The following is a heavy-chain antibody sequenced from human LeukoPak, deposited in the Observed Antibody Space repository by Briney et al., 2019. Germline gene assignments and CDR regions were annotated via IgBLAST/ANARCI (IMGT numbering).Heavy chain of an antibody. J-gene: IGHJ4*02. V-gene: IGHV3-43*01. Sequence: GGSLRLSCATSGFNFDRYTIHWVRQAPGKGLEWVSLAGWAGGTTFYSDSVRGRFTISRDSGRKSVYLQMNSLTTDDTAFYFCAKELDTMFFDYWGQGALVAVSS. CDR1: GFNFDRYT. D-gene: IGHD3-10*02. CDR2: AGWAGGTT. CDR3: AKELDTMFFDY.